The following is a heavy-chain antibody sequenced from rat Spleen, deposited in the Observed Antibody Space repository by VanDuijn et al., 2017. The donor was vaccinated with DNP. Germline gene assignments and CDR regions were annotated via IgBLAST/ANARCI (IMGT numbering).Heavy chain of an antibody. CDR3: TKNSGYYFDS. D-gene: IGHD4-3*01. Sequence: EVQLVESGGGLVRPGGSLKLSCSASGFTFSDYDMAWVRQAPKKGLEWVATISTSGSRTYYRDSVKGRFTISRDNAESSLYLQMNSLKSEDTATYYCTKNSGYYFDSWGQGVMVTVSP. CDR1: GFTFSDYD. CDR2: ISTSGSRT. V-gene: IGHV5-27*01. J-gene: IGHJ2*01.